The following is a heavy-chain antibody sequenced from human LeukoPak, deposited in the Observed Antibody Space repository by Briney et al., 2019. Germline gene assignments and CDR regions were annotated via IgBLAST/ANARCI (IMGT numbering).Heavy chain of an antibody. V-gene: IGHV1-18*01. CDR1: GSSLITYG. D-gene: IGHD3-9*01. Sequence: ASVTISFTAAGSSLITYGISWVRQAPGQGLEWMGWISTYNSNTNYAQKLQGRVTVTTDTSTNTAYMELRSLRSDDTAVYYCARERKSSYDTLTGYYKSDAFDIWGQGTTVTVSS. J-gene: IGHJ3*02. CDR2: ISTYNSNT. CDR3: ARERKSSYDTLTGYYKSDAFDI.